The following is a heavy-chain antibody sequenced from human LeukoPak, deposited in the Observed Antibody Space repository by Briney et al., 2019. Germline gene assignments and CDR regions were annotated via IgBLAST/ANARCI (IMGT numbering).Heavy chain of an antibody. CDR3: ARVWSSGYTKDY. V-gene: IGHV3-7*01. J-gene: IGHJ4*02. CDR1: GFTFSAYW. D-gene: IGHD3-22*01. Sequence: PGGSLRLSCAASGFTFSAYWMSWVRQAPGKGLEWVANIKQDGSDKHCVDSVKGRFTISRDNAKNSVYLQMNSLRAEDTAVYYCARVWSSGYTKDYWGQGTLVTVSS. CDR2: IKQDGSDK.